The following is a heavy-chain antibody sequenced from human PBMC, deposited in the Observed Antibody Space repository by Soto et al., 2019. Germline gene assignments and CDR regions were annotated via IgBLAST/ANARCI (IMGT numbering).Heavy chain of an antibody. Sequence: QVQLVESGGGVVQPGRSLRLSCAASGFTFSSYGMHWVRQAPGKGLEWVAVISYDGSNKYYADSVKGRFTISRDNSKNTLYLQMNSLRAEDTAVYYCAKDKLLVVVAWGQGTLVTVSS. CDR2: ISYDGSNK. CDR3: AKDKLLVVVA. CDR1: GFTFSSYG. V-gene: IGHV3-30*18. J-gene: IGHJ5*02. D-gene: IGHD2-15*01.